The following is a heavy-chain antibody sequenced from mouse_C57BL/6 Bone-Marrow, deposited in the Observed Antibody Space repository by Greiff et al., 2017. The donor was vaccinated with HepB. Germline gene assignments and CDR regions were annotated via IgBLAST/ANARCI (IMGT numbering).Heavy chain of an antibody. CDR1: GYAFSSSW. Sequence: VQGVESGPELVKPGASVKISCKASGYAFSSSWMNWVKQRPGKGLEWIGRIYPGDGATNYNGKFKGKATLTADKSSSTAYMQLSSLTSEDSAVYFCARRPDSYYVGYFDYWGQGTTLTVSS. CDR3: ARRPDSYYVGYFDY. CDR2: IYPGDGAT. D-gene: IGHD2-12*01. J-gene: IGHJ2*01. V-gene: IGHV1-82*01.